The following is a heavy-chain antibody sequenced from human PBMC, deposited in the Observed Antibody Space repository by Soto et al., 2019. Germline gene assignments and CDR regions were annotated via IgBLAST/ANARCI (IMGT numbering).Heavy chain of an antibody. CDR2: IWYDGDNK. V-gene: IGHV3-33*01. CDR1: GFTVTTYA. Sequence: QVQLVESGGGVVQPGRSLRLSCAASGFTVTTYAMHWVRQAPGKGPEWVAVIWYDGDNKYYADSVKGRFTISRDNSKNTLYLQMNSLRAEETAVYYCARDRDRYSYGLDYWGQGTPVTVSS. CDR3: ARDRDRYSYGLDY. J-gene: IGHJ4*02. D-gene: IGHD5-18*01.